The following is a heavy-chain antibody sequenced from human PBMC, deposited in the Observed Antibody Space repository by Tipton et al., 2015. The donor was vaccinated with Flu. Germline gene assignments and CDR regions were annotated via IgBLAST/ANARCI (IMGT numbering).Heavy chain of an antibody. CDR3: AKFFSGWYSAFDL. D-gene: IGHD6-19*01. J-gene: IGHJ3*01. V-gene: IGHV3-23*01. CDR2: VSDSGATS. CDR1: GFNFRSFS. Sequence: SLRLSCVASGFNFRSFSMGWVRQAPGKGLEWVASVSDSGATSFHADPVKGRFTISRDDFRSTLSLQMDSLRADDTAEYFCAKFFSGWYSAFDLWGQGTRVAVSS.